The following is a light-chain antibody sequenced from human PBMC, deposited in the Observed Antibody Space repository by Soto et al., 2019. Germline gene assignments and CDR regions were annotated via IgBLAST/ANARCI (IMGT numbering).Light chain of an antibody. CDR3: QQYNNWPPWT. Sequence: ERVMTQSPATLSVSPGERATLSCRASQSVSSNLAWYQQKPGQAPGLLIYGASTRATGIPVRFRGSGSGTEFTLTISSLQSEDFAVYYCQQYNNWPPWTFGQGTKVDIK. CDR2: GAS. V-gene: IGKV3-15*01. J-gene: IGKJ1*01. CDR1: QSVSSN.